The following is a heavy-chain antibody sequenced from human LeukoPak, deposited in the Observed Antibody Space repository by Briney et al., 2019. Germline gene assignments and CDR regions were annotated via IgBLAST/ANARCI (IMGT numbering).Heavy chain of an antibody. D-gene: IGHD3-22*01. V-gene: IGHV3-9*01. CDR1: GFTFDDYA. J-gene: IGHJ3*02. CDR2: ISWNSGSI. CDR3: AKDMKSVAYYYDSSGYYYFFSLPSPSFDI. Sequence: GRSLRLSCAASGFTFDDYAMHWVRQAPGKGLEWVSGISWNSGSIGYADSVKGRFTISRDNAKNSLYLQMNSLRAEDTALYYCAKDMKSVAYYYDSSGYYYFFSLPSPSFDIWGQGTMVTVSS.